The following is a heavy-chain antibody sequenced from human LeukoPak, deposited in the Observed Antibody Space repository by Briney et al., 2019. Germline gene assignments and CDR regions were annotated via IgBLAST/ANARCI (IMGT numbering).Heavy chain of an antibody. CDR2: ISGSGGST. CDR3: AKAHDGDILTGYYWYYYGMDV. D-gene: IGHD3-9*01. J-gene: IGHJ6*02. Sequence: GGSLRLSCAASGFTFSSYAMSWVRQAPGKGLEWVSAISGSGGSTYYADSVKGRFTISRDNSKNTLYLQMNSLRGEDTAVYYCAKAHDGDILTGYYWYYYGMDVWGQGNTVTVSS. V-gene: IGHV3-23*01. CDR1: GFTFSSYA.